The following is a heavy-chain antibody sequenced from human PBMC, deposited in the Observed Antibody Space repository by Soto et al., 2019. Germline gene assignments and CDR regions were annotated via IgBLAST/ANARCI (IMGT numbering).Heavy chain of an antibody. Sequence: ASVKVSWKASGYTFTSYGISWVRQAPGQGLEWMGWISAYKGNTNYAQKLQGRVTMTTDTSTSTAYMELRSLRSDDTAVYYCARDGDYYHSSGYYYYYYGMDVWGQGTTVTVSS. J-gene: IGHJ6*02. CDR1: GYTFTSYG. V-gene: IGHV1-18*04. CDR2: ISAYKGNT. CDR3: ARDGDYYHSSGYYYYYYGMDV. D-gene: IGHD3-22*01.